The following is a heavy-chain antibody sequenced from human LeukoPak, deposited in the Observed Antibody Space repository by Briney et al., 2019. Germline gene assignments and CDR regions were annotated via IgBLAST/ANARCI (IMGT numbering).Heavy chain of an antibody. Sequence: ASVKVSCKASGYTFTDYFIHWVQQAPGQGLEWMGWISAYSDNTDYAPKFQGRITVTKDPSTDTAYMELRSLRPDDTAVYYCVKEGYDRGGYYGHWGQGALVTVSS. V-gene: IGHV1-18*04. D-gene: IGHD3-22*01. J-gene: IGHJ4*02. CDR2: ISAYSDNT. CDR3: VKEGYDRGGYYGH. CDR1: GYTFTDYF.